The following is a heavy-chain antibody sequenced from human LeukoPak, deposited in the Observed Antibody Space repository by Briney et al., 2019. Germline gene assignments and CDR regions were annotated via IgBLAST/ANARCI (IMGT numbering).Heavy chain of an antibody. Sequence: GGSLRLSCAASGFTFSSYAMNWVRQAPGKGLEWVSAISGSGGSSYYADSVKGRFTISRDNAKNSLYLQMSGLRAEDTAVYYCARVLHKRNYDSSTYYGYWGQGTLVTVSS. V-gene: IGHV3-23*01. CDR2: ISGSGGSS. CDR3: ARVLHKRNYDSSTYYGY. CDR1: GFTFSSYA. J-gene: IGHJ4*02. D-gene: IGHD3-22*01.